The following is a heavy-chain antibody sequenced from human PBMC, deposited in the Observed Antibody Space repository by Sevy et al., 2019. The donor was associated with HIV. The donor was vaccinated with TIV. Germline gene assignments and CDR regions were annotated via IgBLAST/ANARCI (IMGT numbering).Heavy chain of an antibody. CDR1: GFNFRSFS. D-gene: IGHD2-21*01. V-gene: IGHV3-33*01. Sequence: GGSLRLSCSASGFNFRSFSMHWVRQAPGKGLEWVAAICYNVRTEEYADSVRGRFTISRDNSKNTVNLEMNSLRAEDTALYFCARDSARVIVPTAGFDSWGQGVLVTVSS. CDR2: ICYNVRTE. CDR3: ARDSARVIVPTAGFDS. J-gene: IGHJ5*01.